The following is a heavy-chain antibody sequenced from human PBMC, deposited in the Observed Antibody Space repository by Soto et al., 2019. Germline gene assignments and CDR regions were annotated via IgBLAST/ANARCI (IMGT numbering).Heavy chain of an antibody. CDR1: GFTVSGYA. J-gene: IGHJ6*02. CDR3: AKDEDYCSSTSCYGMDV. V-gene: IGHV3-23*01. D-gene: IGHD2-2*01. Sequence: GGSLRLSCAAAGFTVSGYAMIWVRQAPGEGLEWVSAISGSGGSTYYADSAKGRFTISRDNSKNTLYLQMNSLRAEDTAVYYCAKDEDYCSSTSCYGMDVWGQGTTVTVSS. CDR2: ISGSGGST.